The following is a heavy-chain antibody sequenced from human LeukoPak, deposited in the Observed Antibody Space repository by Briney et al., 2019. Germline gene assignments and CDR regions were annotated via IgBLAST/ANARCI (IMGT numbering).Heavy chain of an antibody. CDR2: ISYDGSNK. V-gene: IGHV3-30*18. D-gene: IGHD3-10*01. CDR3: AKDGGAAFDY. J-gene: IGHJ4*02. Sequence: GGSLRLSCAASGFTFSSYGMHWVRHAPGKGLEWVAVISYDGSNKYYADSVKGRFTISRDNSKNTLYLQMNTLRAEDTAVYYCAKDGGAAFDYWGQGTLVTVSP. CDR1: GFTFSSYG.